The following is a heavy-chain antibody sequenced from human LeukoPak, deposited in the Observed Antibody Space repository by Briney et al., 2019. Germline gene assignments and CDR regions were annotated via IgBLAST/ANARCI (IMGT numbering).Heavy chain of an antibody. Sequence: GGSLRLSCAASGFTFSSYWMSWVRQAPGKGLEWVANIKQDGSEKYYVDSVKGRFTISRDNAKNSLYLQMNSLRAEDTAVYYCARARGITIFGVVIPHAFDYWGQGTLVTVSS. V-gene: IGHV3-7*01. CDR1: GFTFSSYW. D-gene: IGHD3-3*01. CDR3: ARARGITIFGVVIPHAFDY. J-gene: IGHJ4*02. CDR2: IKQDGSEK.